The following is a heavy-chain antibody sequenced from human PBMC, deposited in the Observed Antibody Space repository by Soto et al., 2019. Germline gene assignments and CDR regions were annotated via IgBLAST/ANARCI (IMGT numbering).Heavy chain of an antibody. CDR1: GYTFTGYY. CDR2: INPNSGGT. CDR3: ARDDSLIYYDSSGYPLDY. V-gene: IGHV1-2*02. J-gene: IGHJ4*02. D-gene: IGHD3-22*01. Sequence: GASVKVSCKASGYTFTGYYMHWVRQAPGQGLEWMGWINPNSGGTNYAQKFQGRVTMTRDTSISTAYMELSRLRSDDTAVYYCARDDSLIYYDSSGYPLDYWGQGTLVTVS.